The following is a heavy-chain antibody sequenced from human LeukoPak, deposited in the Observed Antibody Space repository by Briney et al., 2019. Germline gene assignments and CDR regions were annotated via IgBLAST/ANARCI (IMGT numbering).Heavy chain of an antibody. CDR2: INPNSGDT. D-gene: IGHD6-13*01. V-gene: IGHV1-2*02. Sequence: ASVKVSCKASGYTFTGYYMHWVRQAPGQGLEWMGWINPNSGDTKYAQKFQGRVTMTRDTSISTAYMELTRLGSDDSAVYYCARGETEETGTRPDAFDIWGQGTMVTVSS. J-gene: IGHJ3*02. CDR3: ARGETEETGTRPDAFDI. CDR1: GYTFTGYY.